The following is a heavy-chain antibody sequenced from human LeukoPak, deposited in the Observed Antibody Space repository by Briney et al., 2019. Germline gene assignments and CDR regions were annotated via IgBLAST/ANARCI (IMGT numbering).Heavy chain of an antibody. CDR2: INHSGST. CDR1: GGSFSGYY. V-gene: IGHV4-34*01. Sequence: SETLSLTCAVYGGSFSGYYWSWIRQPPGKGLEWIGEINHSGSTNYNPSLKSRVTISVDTSKNQFSLKLSSVTAADTAVYYCASCVVVTATKYFQHWGQGTLVTVSS. D-gene: IGHD2-21*02. J-gene: IGHJ1*01. CDR3: ASCVVVTATKYFQH.